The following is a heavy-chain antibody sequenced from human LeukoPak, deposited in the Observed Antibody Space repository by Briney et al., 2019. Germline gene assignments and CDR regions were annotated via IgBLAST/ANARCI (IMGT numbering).Heavy chain of an antibody. CDR3: ARDGVRYCSSTSCYGLGWFDP. CDR1: GGSISSYY. D-gene: IGHD2-2*01. V-gene: IGHV4-59*01. CDR2: IYYSGST. J-gene: IGHJ5*02. Sequence: SETLSLTCTVSGGSISSYYWSWIRQPPGKGLEWIGYIYYSGSTNYNPSLKNRVTISVDTSKNQFSLKLSSVTAADTAVYYCARDGVRYCSSTSCYGLGWFDPWGQGTLVTVSS.